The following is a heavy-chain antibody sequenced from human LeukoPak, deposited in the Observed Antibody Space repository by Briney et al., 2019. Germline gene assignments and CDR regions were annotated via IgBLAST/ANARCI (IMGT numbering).Heavy chain of an antibody. J-gene: IGHJ4*02. CDR3: ARLGSAPRGYFDY. CDR2: ISGSGDST. V-gene: IGHV3-23*01. Sequence: GGSLRLSCAASGFTFSTYAVNWVRQAPGKGLEWVSTISGSGDSTYYADSVKGRFTISRDNSKNTLYLQMNSLRAEDTAVYYCARLGSAPRGYFDYWGQGTLVTVSS. D-gene: IGHD2-15*01. CDR1: GFTFSTYA.